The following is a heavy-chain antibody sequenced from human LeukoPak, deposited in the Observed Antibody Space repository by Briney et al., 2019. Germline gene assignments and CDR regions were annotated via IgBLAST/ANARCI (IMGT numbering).Heavy chain of an antibody. CDR1: GFSFITYN. CDR3: ARLGARFLWFGELTWFDP. V-gene: IGHV3-21*01. J-gene: IGHJ5*02. CDR2: ISSTSSYI. Sequence: PGGSLRLSCAASGFSFITYNMNWVRQAPGKGLEWVSSISSTSSYIYYADSVKGRFTISRDNAKNSLYLQMNSLRAEDTAVYYCARLGARFLWFGELTWFDPWGQGTLVTVSS. D-gene: IGHD3-10*01.